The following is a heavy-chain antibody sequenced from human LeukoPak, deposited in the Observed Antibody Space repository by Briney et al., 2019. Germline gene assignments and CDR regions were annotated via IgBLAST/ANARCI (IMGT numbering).Heavy chain of an antibody. J-gene: IGHJ3*02. Sequence: SETLSLTCTVSGGSISSSSYYWGWIRQPPGKGLEWIGSIYYSGSTYYNPSLKSRVTISVDTSKNQFSLKLSSVTAADTAVYYCARDGLNDYLDAFDIWGQGTMVTVSS. CDR1: GGSISSSSYY. CDR2: IYYSGST. D-gene: IGHD4-11*01. V-gene: IGHV4-39*07. CDR3: ARDGLNDYLDAFDI.